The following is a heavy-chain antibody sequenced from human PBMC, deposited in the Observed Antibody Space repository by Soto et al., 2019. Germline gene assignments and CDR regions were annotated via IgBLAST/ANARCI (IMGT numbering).Heavy chain of an antibody. D-gene: IGHD1-1*01. CDR1: GGSISSSSYY. V-gene: IGHV4-39*01. CDR2: IYYSGST. J-gene: IGHJ6*02. Sequence: SETLSLTCTVSGGSISSSSYYWGWIRQPPGKGLEWIGSIYYSGSTYYNPSLKSRVTISVDTSKNQFSLKLSSVTAADTAVYYCASGKKERRMADYYYGMDVWGQGTTVTVSS. CDR3: ASGKKERRMADYYYGMDV.